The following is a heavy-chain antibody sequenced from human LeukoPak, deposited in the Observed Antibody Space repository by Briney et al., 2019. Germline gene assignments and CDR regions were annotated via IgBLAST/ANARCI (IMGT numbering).Heavy chain of an antibody. V-gene: IGHV3-21*01. CDR2: ISSSSTYI. J-gene: IGHJ4*02. CDR3: ARDEVYGEQYYFDY. Sequence: GGSLRLSCTASGFTVSSYTMNWVRQAPGKGLEWVSSISSSSTYIYYADSVKGRFTISRDNAKNSLYLQMNSLRAEDTAVYYCARDEVYGEQYYFDYWGQGTLVTVSS. D-gene: IGHD4/OR15-4a*01. CDR1: GFTVSSYT.